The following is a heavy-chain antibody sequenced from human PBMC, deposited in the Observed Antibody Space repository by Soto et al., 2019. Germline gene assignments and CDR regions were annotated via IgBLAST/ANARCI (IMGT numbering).Heavy chain of an antibody. D-gene: IGHD5-12*01. CDR2: ISAYNGNT. V-gene: IGHV1-18*01. J-gene: IGHJ5*02. Sequence: ASVKVSCKASGYTFTSYGISWVRQAHGHGLEGMGWISAYNGNTNYAQKLQGRVTMTTDTSTSTAYMELRSLRSDDTAVYCCARGLVATMLSLGFDPWGEGTLVTVSS. CDR3: ARGLVATMLSLGFDP. CDR1: GYTFTSYG.